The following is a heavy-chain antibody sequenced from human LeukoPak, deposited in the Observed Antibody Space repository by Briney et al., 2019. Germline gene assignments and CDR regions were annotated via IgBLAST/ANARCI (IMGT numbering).Heavy chain of an antibody. V-gene: IGHV1-2*02. J-gene: IGHJ4*02. CDR1: GYTFTGYY. CDR3: ARGTKMVGATMGGY. Sequence: ASVKVSCKASGYTFTGYYMHWVRQAPGQGLEWMGWINPNSGGTNYAQKFQGRVTMTRDTSISTAYMELSSLRAEDTAVYYCARGTKMVGATMGGYWGQGTLVTVSS. CDR2: INPNSGGT. D-gene: IGHD1-26*01.